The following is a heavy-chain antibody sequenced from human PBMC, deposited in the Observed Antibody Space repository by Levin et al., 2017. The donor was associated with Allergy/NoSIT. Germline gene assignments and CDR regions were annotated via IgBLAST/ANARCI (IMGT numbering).Heavy chain of an antibody. CDR2: IYYTGST. CDR3: ARDNYCRAGSCFLGRFDP. D-gene: IGHD2-15*01. V-gene: IGHV4-61*01. CDR1: GDSVRNDIYY. Sequence: GSLRLSCTVSGDSVRNDIYYWSWIRQSPGKGLEWIGYIYYTGSTRYNPSLEHRVSMSIDTSKSQFSLKLMSVTAADTAIYYCARDNYCRAGSCFLGRFDPWGHGTLVTVSS. J-gene: IGHJ5*02.